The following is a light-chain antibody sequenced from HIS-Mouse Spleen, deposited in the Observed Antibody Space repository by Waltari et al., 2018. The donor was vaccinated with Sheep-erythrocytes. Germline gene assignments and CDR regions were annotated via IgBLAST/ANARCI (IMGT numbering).Light chain of an antibody. Sequence: QPRSVSGSPGQPVTISCTGTSSDVGGYNYVSWYQQHPGKAPKLMIYDVSKRPSGVPDRFSGSKSGNTASLTISGLQAEDEADYYCCSYAGSYNHVFATGTKVTVL. J-gene: IGLJ1*01. CDR1: SSDVGGYNY. CDR2: DVS. V-gene: IGLV2-11*01. CDR3: CSYAGSYNHV.